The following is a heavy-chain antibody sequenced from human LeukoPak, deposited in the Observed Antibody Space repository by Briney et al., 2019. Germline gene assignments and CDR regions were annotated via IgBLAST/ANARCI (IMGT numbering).Heavy chain of an antibody. Sequence: GGSLRLSCAASGFTFSSYAMHWVRQAPGKGLEWVAVISYDGSNKYYADSVKGRFTISRDNSKNTLYLQMNSLRAEDTAVYYCERHDSSGYLDYWGQGTLVTVSS. CDR2: ISYDGSNK. CDR3: ERHDSSGYLDY. CDR1: GFTFSSYA. D-gene: IGHD3-22*01. J-gene: IGHJ4*02. V-gene: IGHV3-30*04.